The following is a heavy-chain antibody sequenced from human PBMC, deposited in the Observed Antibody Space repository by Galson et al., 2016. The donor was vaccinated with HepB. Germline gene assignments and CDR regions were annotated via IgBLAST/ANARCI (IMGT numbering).Heavy chain of an antibody. CDR1: GGTFSSFA. Sequence: SVKVSCKASGGTFSSFAISWVRQAPGHGPEWIGGIIPMFGTPNYAQNFQGRVTITADESTSTAYRELSSLTSEDTAVYYCARDLWDGYSPWALGYWGQGSLVTVSS. D-gene: IGHD5-24*01. CDR3: ARDLWDGYSPWALGY. V-gene: IGHV1-69*13. CDR2: IIPMFGTP. J-gene: IGHJ4*02.